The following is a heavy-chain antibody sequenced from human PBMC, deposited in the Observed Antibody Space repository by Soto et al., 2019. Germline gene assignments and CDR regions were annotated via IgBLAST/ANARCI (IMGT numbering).Heavy chain of an antibody. CDR2: IYYSGST. J-gene: IGHJ4*02. CDR3: ARIRDAIFG. D-gene: IGHD2-2*02. CDR1: GGSFSGYY. Sequence: QVQLQQWGAGLLKPSETLSLTCAVYGGSFSGYYWSWIRQPPGKGLEWIGYIYYSGSTYYNPSLKSRVTISVDTSENQFSLKLSSVTAADTAVYYCARIRDAIFGWGQGTLVTVSS. V-gene: IGHV4-34*01.